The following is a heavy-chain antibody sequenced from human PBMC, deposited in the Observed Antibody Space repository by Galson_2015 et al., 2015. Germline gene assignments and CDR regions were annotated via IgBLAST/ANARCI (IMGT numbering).Heavy chain of an antibody. CDR3: AGGIAAAGTYYYGMDV. CDR2: IYSGGST. D-gene: IGHD6-13*01. Sequence: SLRLSCAASGFTFSSYGMHWVRQAPGKGLEWVAVIYSGGSTYYADSVKGRFTISRDNSKNTLYLQMNSLRAEDTAVYYCAGGIAAAGTYYYGMDVWGRGTTVTVSS. V-gene: IGHV3-53*01. J-gene: IGHJ6*02. CDR1: GFTFSSYG.